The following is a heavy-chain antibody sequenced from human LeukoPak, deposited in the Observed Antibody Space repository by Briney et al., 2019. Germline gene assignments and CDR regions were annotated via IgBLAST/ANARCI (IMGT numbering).Heavy chain of an antibody. Sequence: GRSLRLSCAASGFTFSSYGMPWVRQAPGKGLEWVAVIWYDGSNKYYADSVKGRFTISRDNSKNTLYLQMNSLRAEDTAVYYCARGGVATIHIIDYWGQGTLVTVSS. V-gene: IGHV3-33*01. D-gene: IGHD5-12*01. CDR2: IWYDGSNK. J-gene: IGHJ4*02. CDR1: GFTFSSYG. CDR3: ARGGVATIHIIDY.